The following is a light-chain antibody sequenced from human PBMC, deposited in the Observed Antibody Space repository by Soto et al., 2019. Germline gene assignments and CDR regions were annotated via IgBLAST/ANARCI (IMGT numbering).Light chain of an antibody. Sequence: QSALTQPASMSGSPGQSITISCTGTSSDVGGYHYVSWYQQLPGKAPQLIIYDVTNRPSGVSNRFSGSKSGNTASLTISGLPPEYEADYYCSSYTSASTLGVFGGGTKLTVL. CDR2: DVT. CDR1: SSDVGGYHY. J-gene: IGLJ2*01. CDR3: SSYTSASTLGV. V-gene: IGLV2-14*01.